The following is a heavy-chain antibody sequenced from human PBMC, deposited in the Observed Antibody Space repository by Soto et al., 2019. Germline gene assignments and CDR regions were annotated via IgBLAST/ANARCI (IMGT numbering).Heavy chain of an antibody. CDR3: VRAVDGYDYYGMEV. CDR2: NIPIFGTA. J-gene: IGHJ6*02. CDR1: GGTFSSYA. V-gene: IGHV1-69*12. Sequence: QVQLVQSGAEVKKPGSSVKVSCKASGGTFSSYAISWVRQAPGQGLEWMGGNIPIFGTAHYAQKFQGRVTITADDSAGTAYLELSRLGSADTAADYWVRAVDGYDYYGMEVGGRGTTVAVS.